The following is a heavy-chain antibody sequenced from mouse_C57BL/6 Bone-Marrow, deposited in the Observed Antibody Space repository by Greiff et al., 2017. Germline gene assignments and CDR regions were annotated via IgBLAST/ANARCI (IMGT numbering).Heavy chain of an antibody. J-gene: IGHJ1*03. CDR3: ARDDNYGIRYFDV. CDR1: GYTFTSYW. D-gene: IGHD2-12*01. CDR2: IHPNSGST. Sequence: QVQLQQPGAELVKPGASVKLSCKASGYTFTSYWMHWVKQRPGQGLEWIGMIHPNSGSTNYNEKFKSKATLTVDKSSSTAYMQLSSLTSEDSAVYYWARDDNYGIRYFDVWGTGTTVTDSS. V-gene: IGHV1-64*01.